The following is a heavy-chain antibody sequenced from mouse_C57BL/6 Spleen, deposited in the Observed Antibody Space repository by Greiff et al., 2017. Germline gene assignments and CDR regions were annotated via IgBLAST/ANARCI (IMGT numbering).Heavy chain of an antibody. D-gene: IGHD2-13*01. V-gene: IGHV1-81*01. CDR2: IYPRSGNT. J-gene: IGHJ2*01. CDR1: GYTFTSYG. Sequence: QVQLQQSGAELARPGASVKLSCKASGYTFTSYGISWVKQRTGQGLEWIGEIYPRSGNTYYNEKFKGKATLTADKSSSTAYMELRSLTSEDSAVYFCAREGGRGDTYYFDYWGQGTTLTVSS. CDR3: AREGGRGDTYYFDY.